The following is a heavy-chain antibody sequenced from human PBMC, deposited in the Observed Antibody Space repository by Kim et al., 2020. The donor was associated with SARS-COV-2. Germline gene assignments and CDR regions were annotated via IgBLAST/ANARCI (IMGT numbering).Heavy chain of an antibody. J-gene: IGHJ4*02. CDR3: AKGIRIVGASGSFFDY. Sequence: GGSLRLSCAVSGFTFSSYAMSWVRQAPGKGLEWVSAISGSGGSTYYADSVKGRFTISRDNSKNTLYLQMNSLRAEDTAVYYCAKGIRIVGASGSFFDYWGQGTLVTVSS. CDR1: GFTFSSYA. V-gene: IGHV3-23*01. D-gene: IGHD1-26*01. CDR2: ISGSGGST.